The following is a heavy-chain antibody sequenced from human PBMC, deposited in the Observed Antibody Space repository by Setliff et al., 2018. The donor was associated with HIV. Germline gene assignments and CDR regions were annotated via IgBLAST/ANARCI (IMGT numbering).Heavy chain of an antibody. Sequence: ASVKVSCKTSGYTFTSYSMHWVRQAPGQSLEWMGWINTATGDTKYSQRFQDRITIFRNTPASTAYMDLGSLRSEDTEGYYCARAADYDFWSGYSSGWFDSWGQGTLVTGAS. CDR2: INTATGDT. V-gene: IGHV1-3*04. CDR3: ARAADYDFWSGYSSGWFDS. D-gene: IGHD3-3*01. CDR1: GYTFTSYS. J-gene: IGHJ5*01.